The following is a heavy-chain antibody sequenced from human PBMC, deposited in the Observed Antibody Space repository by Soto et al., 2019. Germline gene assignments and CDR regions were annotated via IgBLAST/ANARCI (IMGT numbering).Heavy chain of an antibody. CDR2: IKSKTDGGTT. V-gene: IGHV3-15*01. Sequence: PGGSLRLSCAASGFTFSNAWMSWVRQSPGKGLEWVGRIKSKTDGGTTDYAAPVKGRFTISRDDSKNTLYLQMNSLKTEDTAVYYCTGHFEFQQPGHAFDIWGQGTMVTVSS. CDR3: TGHFEFQQPGHAFDI. D-gene: IGHD6-13*01. J-gene: IGHJ3*02. CDR1: GFTFSNAW.